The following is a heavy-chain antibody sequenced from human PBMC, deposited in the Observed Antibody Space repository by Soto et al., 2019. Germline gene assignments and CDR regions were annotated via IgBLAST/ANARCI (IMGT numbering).Heavy chain of an antibody. CDR3: AKGQIVVVIESQFDY. CDR2: ISGSGGST. Sequence: EVQLLESGGGLVQPGGSLRLSCAASGFSFSSYAMSWVRQAPGKGLEWVSAISGSGGSTYYADSVKGRFTISRDNSKNTLYLQMNSLRAEDTAVYYCAKGQIVVVIESQFDYWGQGTLVTVSS. V-gene: IGHV3-23*01. J-gene: IGHJ4*02. CDR1: GFSFSSYA. D-gene: IGHD3-22*01.